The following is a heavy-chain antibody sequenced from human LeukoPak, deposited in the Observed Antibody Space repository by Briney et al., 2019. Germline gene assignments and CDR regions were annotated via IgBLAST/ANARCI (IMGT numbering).Heavy chain of an antibody. J-gene: IGHJ4*02. V-gene: IGHV4-59*12. Sequence: SETLSLTCTVSGGSISSYYWSWIRQPPGKGLEWIGYIYYSGSTNYNPSLKSRVTISVDTSKNQFSLKQSSVTAADTAVYYCARDPSPFSAHCDHTSCYDDWGQGTLVTVSS. CDR2: IYYSGST. CDR1: GGSISSYY. D-gene: IGHD2-2*01. CDR3: ARDPSPFSAHCDHTSCYDD.